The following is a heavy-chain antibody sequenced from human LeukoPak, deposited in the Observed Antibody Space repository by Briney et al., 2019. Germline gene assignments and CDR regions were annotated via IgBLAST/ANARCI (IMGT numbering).Heavy chain of an antibody. CDR2: IGISSGNT. CDR3: ARDYKYAFDN. CDR1: GFTFDDYS. D-gene: IGHD5-24*01. V-gene: IGHV3-48*01. J-gene: IGHJ4*02. Sequence: GGSLRLSCEGSGFTFDDYSMKWVRQAPGKGLEWISYIGISSGNTNYADSVKGRFTISGDKAKNSLYLQMNSLRVEDTAVYYCARDYKYAFDNWGQGTLVTVSS.